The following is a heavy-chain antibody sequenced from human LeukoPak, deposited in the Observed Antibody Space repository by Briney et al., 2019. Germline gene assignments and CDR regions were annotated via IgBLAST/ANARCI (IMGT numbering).Heavy chain of an antibody. J-gene: IGHJ4*02. CDR3: ARTLNRETGSFDY. V-gene: IGHV4-34*01. CDR1: GGSFSGYF. Sequence: SETLSLTCAVYGGSFSGYFWSWIRQPPGKGLEWIGEINHSGSTNYNPSLKSRVTISVDTSKNQFSLKLSSVTAADTAVYYCARTLNRETGSFDYWGQGTLVTVSS. D-gene: IGHD1-1*01. CDR2: INHSGST.